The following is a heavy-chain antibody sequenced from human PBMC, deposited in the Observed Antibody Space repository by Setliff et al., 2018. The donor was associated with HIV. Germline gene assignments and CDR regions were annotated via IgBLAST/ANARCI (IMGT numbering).Heavy chain of an antibody. CDR2: IFSGGST. V-gene: IGHV4-4*09. CDR1: DGAISSWY. J-gene: IGHJ4*02. D-gene: IGHD6-19*01. CDR3: EVAGQ. Sequence: PSETLSLTCTVSDGAISSWYWNWIRQPPGKGLEWIGNIFSGGSTQYNPSLESRVTISVDTSKNQFSLKLRSVTAADTAVYYCEVAGQWGQGTLVTVSS.